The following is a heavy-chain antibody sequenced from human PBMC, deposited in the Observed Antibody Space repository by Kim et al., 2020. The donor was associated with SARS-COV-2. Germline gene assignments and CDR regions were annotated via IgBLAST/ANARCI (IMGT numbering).Heavy chain of an antibody. V-gene: IGHV4-39*07. CDR3: ASPSVITMVRGVRSYYCGMDV. J-gene: IGHJ6*01. CDR2: IYYSGST. D-gene: IGHD3-10*01. Sequence: SETLSLTCTVSGGSISSSSYYWGWIRQPPGKGLEWIGSIYYSGSTYYNPFLKSRVTISVDTSKNQFSLKLSSVTAADTAVYYCASPSVITMVRGVRSYYCGMDVWGQGATVTVSS. CDR1: GGSISSSSYY.